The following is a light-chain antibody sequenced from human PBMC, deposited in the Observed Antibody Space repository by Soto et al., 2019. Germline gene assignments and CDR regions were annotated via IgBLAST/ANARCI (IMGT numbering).Light chain of an antibody. CDR1: QSVSSNH. V-gene: IGKV3D-20*02. Sequence: EIVVTQSPTTLSLSPGERATLSFSASQSVSSNHLAWYQQQPGPAPRLLIVAATSRPTVIPDRFTGSGSGTDFTLTISSLQPEDFATYYCQQSYSTPWTFGQGTKVDIK. CDR3: QQSYSTPWT. CDR2: AAT. J-gene: IGKJ1*01.